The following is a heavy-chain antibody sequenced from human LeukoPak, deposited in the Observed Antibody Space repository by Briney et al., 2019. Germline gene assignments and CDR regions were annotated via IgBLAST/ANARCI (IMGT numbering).Heavy chain of an antibody. Sequence: ASVKVSCKASGYTFTDQYMHWVRQAPGQGLEWMGWINPNSGGTNYAQKFQSRVTMTRDTSISTAYMELSRLRSDDTAVYYCAIDSSGYDHFDYWGQGTLVTVSS. D-gene: IGHD5-12*01. CDR3: AIDSSGYDHFDY. J-gene: IGHJ4*02. CDR2: INPNSGGT. CDR1: GYTFTDQY. V-gene: IGHV1-2*02.